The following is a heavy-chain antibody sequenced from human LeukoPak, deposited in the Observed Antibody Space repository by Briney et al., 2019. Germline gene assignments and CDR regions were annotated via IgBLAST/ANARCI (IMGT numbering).Heavy chain of an antibody. Sequence: PGGSLRLSCAASGFTFSSYGMHWVRQAPGKGLEWVAFIGYGGRSKYSADSVKGRFTISRANSRNTLFLQMNSLRIEDTAVYYCAKDQDLYCSGDTCYSTLDCWGQGTLVTVST. CDR3: AKDQDLYCSGDTCYSTLDC. J-gene: IGHJ4*02. CDR1: GFTFSSYG. V-gene: IGHV3-30*02. CDR2: IGYGGRSK. D-gene: IGHD2-15*01.